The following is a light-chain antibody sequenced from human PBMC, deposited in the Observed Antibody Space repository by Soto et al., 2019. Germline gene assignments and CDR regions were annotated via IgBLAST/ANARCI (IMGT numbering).Light chain of an antibody. Sequence: QSALTQPASASGTPGQPITISCTGSSSDVGGYNHVSWYQQHPGKAPKRLIYGVSNRPSGVSNRFSGSKSGNTASLTISGLQAEDEADYYCSSYTSSSTLYVFGTGTKVTVL. V-gene: IGLV2-14*01. J-gene: IGLJ1*01. CDR3: SSYTSSSTLYV. CDR1: SSDVGGYNH. CDR2: GVS.